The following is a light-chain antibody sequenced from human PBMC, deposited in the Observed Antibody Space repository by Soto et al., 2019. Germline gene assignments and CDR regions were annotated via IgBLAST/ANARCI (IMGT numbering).Light chain of an antibody. J-gene: IGLJ1*01. CDR2: DVS. CDR3: CSYAGSYTHV. CDR1: SSDVGGYNY. V-gene: IGLV2-11*01. Sequence: QSALTQPRSVSGSPGQSVTISCTGTSSDVGGYNYVSWYQQHPGKAPKLMIYDVSKRPSGVPDRFSGSKSGNTASLTISGLQAEDEGYYYCCSYAGSYTHVFGTGTKLTVL.